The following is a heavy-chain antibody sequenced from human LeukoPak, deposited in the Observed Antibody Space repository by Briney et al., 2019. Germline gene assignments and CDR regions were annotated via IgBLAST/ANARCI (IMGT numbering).Heavy chain of an antibody. Sequence: PSETLSLTCTVSGGSISSYYWSWIRQPPGKGLEWIGYIYTSGSTNYNPSLKSRVTISVDTSKNQFSLKLSSVTAADTAVYYCARDRGGSYIGAFDIWGQGTMVTVSS. CDR2: IYTSGST. CDR3: ARDRGGSYIGAFDI. CDR1: GGSISSYY. V-gene: IGHV4-4*09. D-gene: IGHD1-26*01. J-gene: IGHJ3*02.